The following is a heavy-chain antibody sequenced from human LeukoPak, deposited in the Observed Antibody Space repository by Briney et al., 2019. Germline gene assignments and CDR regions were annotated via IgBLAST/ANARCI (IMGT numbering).Heavy chain of an antibody. J-gene: IGHJ5*02. V-gene: IGHV4-34*01. Sequence: SETLSLTCTVSGGSISSYYWTWFRQPPGKGLEWIGEINHSGDTNYNPSLKSRVTMSVDTSKNQFSMKLVLVTAADTAVYYCARGSSYDSQRYDLGYFGPWGQGTLVTVSS. CDR2: INHSGDT. D-gene: IGHD3-10*01. CDR1: GGSISSYY. CDR3: ARGSSYDSQRYDLGYFGP.